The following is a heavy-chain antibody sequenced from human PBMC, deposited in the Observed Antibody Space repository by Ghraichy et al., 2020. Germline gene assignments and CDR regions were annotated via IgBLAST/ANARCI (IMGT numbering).Heavy chain of an antibody. CDR2: IRRKGQGGAI. Sequence: GESLNISCTGSGFTFGGYAMSWVRQAPGKGLEWVGFIRRKGQGGAIVHAASVKGRFVISRTDSKSIAYLQMISLKTADTALYYCTRGVYGSHTYYTDYWGQGTRVTVSS. CDR1: GFTFGGYA. CDR3: TRGVYGSHTYYTDY. J-gene: IGHJ4*02. D-gene: IGHD3-10*01. V-gene: IGHV3-49*04.